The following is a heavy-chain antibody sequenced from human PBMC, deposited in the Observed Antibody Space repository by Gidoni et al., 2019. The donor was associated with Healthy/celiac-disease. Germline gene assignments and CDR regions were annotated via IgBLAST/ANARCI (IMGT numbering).Heavy chain of an antibody. Sequence: QVQLVQSGAEVKKPGSQVKVSCKAYGGTFSSPTISWVRQAPGQGLEWMGRIIPILGIANYAQKFQGRVTITADNSTSTAYMELSSLRSEDTAVYYCARALDCSGGSCYSGQHWGQGTLVTVSS. CDR1: GGTFSSPT. D-gene: IGHD2-15*01. CDR2: IIPILGIA. CDR3: ARALDCSGGSCYSGQH. J-gene: IGHJ1*01. V-gene: IGHV1-69*02.